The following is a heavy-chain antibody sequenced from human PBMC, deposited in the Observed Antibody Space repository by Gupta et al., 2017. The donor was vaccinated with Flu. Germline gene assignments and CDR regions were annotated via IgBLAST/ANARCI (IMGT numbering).Heavy chain of an antibody. V-gene: IGHV1-2*06. Sequence: VRQTPGQGLEWVGRVNPNTGATDYSQQFEGRVTMTRDTSTATVYMDLSDLTSDDTAIYYCARPQLAGHNWFDPWGQGTLVTVSS. CDR2: VNPNTGAT. CDR3: ARPQLAGHNWFDP. D-gene: IGHD1-1*01. J-gene: IGHJ5*02.